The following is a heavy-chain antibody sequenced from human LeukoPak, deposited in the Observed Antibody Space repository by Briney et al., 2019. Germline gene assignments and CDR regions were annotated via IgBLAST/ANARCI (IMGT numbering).Heavy chain of an antibody. CDR2: IEEDGSEK. D-gene: IGHD3-10*01. V-gene: IGHV3-7*01. J-gene: IGHJ5*02. CDR1: GLTFSRFW. Sequence: GGSLRLSCAASGLTFSRFWMSWVRQAPGKGLEWVANIEEDGSEKNYVDSVRGRFTISRVNAKNSLYLQMNSLRDGDTALYYCVAGATSFDPWGQGTLVTVSS. CDR3: VAGATSFDP.